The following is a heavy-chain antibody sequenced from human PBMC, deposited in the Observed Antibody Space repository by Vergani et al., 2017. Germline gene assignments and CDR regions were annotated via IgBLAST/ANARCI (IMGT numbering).Heavy chain of an antibody. CDR1: GYSFTSYW. D-gene: IGHD3-16*02. V-gene: IGHV5-51*01. CDR2: IYPGDSDT. CDR3: ARGGVTFGGVIAPPHY. J-gene: IGHJ4*02. Sequence: EVQLVQSGAEVKKPGESLKISCKGSGYSFTSYWIGWVRQLPGKGLEWMGIIYPGDSDTRYSPSFQGQVTTSADKSISTAYLQWSSLKASDTAMYYCARGGVTFGGVIAPPHYWGQGTLVTVSS.